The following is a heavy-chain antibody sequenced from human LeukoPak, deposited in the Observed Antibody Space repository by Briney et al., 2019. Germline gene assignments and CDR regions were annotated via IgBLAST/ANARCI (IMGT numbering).Heavy chain of an antibody. V-gene: IGHV5-51*01. CDR2: IYPADCDT. Sequence: GQSLKISCKGSGYRFTSHWIGGVRQLTGKGLEWMGMIYPADCDTKYSTSFEGQVTISADKSSNTAYLQWSGLKVSDTAIYYCTRHPYFNILTGYYAVFDYWGPGTLVTVSS. CDR1: GYRFTSHW. CDR3: TRHPYFNILTGYYAVFDY. J-gene: IGHJ4*02. D-gene: IGHD3-9*01.